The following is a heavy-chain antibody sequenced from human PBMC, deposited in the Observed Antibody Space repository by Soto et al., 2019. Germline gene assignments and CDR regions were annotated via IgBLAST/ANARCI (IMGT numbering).Heavy chain of an antibody. CDR1: GGSFSGYY. CDR2: INHSGST. Sequence: SETLSLTCAVYGGSFSGYYWSWIRQPPGKGLEWIGEINHSGSTNYNPSLKSRVTISVDTSKNQFSLKLSSVTAADTAVYYCAGPTMVTDWGQGTMVTVSS. V-gene: IGHV4-34*01. CDR3: AGPTMVTD. D-gene: IGHD3-10*01. J-gene: IGHJ3*01.